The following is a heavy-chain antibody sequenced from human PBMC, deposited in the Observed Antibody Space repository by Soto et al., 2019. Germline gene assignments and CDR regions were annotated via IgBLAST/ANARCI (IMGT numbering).Heavy chain of an antibody. J-gene: IGHJ4*02. CDR3: ARGRGQFGDADYFDY. CDR1: GGSFRNAA. D-gene: IGHD3-16*01. V-gene: IGHV1-69*06. Sequence: QVQLVQSGPEVKRPGSSVRVSCKASGGSFRNAAPSWVRQAPGQGLEWVGGIIPLWGTPNYARKFQGSVTTTADKSTTPAYMELSNLKAEDTALYYCARGRGQFGDADYFDYLGQGILVTVSS. CDR2: IIPLWGTP.